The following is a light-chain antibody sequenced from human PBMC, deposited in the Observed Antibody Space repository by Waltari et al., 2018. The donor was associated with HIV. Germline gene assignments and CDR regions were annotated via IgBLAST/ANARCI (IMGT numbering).Light chain of an antibody. CDR1: ISDVGGYNY. V-gene: IGLV2-11*01. J-gene: IGLJ3*02. CDR3: CSYAGNYVWL. Sequence: QSALTQPRSVSGSPGPSVTISCTGTISDVGGYNYVPWYQKYPGKAPKVMIYDVSKRPSGVHDRFSGSKSGNTASLTISGLQAEDEADYYCCSYAGNYVWLFGGRTKLTVL. CDR2: DVS.